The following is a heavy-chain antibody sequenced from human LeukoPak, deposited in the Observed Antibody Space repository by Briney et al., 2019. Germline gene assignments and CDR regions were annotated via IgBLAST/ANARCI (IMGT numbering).Heavy chain of an antibody. V-gene: IGHV1-46*01. J-gene: IGHJ4*02. D-gene: IGHD4-23*01. CDR1: GDTFTRYY. CDR3: VREYHGGSFDY. CDR2: INPSGGRV. Sequence: ASVKDSCKASGDTFTRYYIHWMRQGPGHGLEWMGIINPSGGRVDYAQKFQSRVTMTWDTSTSTVYMDLSSLRSDDTAVYYCVREYHGGSFDYWGQGTLVSVSS.